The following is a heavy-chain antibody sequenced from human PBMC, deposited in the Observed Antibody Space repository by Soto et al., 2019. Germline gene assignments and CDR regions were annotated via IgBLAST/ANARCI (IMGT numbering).Heavy chain of an antibody. Sequence: SKARGFGIDSYCLGSLRQATGQGLEWMGWISPYTGNTHSATKVQGRLTMTTDTSTSTAYMDLGSLTSDDTAVYYCVMVDNYVTPTPQDVWGQGTPVTVS. V-gene: IGHV1-18*01. CDR3: VMVDNYVTPTPQDV. D-gene: IGHD3-16*01. J-gene: IGHJ6*01. CDR1: GFGIDSYC. CDR2: ISPYTGNT.